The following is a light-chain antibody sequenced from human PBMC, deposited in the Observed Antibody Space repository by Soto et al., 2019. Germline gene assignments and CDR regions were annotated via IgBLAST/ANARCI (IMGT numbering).Light chain of an antibody. CDR1: QSISNR. V-gene: IGKV1-5*01. CDR3: QHYGGMWA. Sequence: DIQMTQSPSTLSASVGDRVTITCRASQSISNRLAWYQRKPGKAPKVVIYDASSLERGVPSRFSGRGSGTEFILTINSLQPDDFATYYCQHYGGMWAFGQGTKVDI. CDR2: DAS. J-gene: IGKJ1*01.